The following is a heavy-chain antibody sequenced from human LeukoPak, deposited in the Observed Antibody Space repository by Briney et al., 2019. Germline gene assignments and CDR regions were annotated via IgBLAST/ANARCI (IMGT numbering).Heavy chain of an antibody. Sequence: GGPLRLSCAASRFIFSNYGMHWVRQAPGKGLEWVALISYDGRLKYYADSVKGRFPISRDNSKNTLYLQMNILRAEDTAVYYCVRGSLLRLGEYWGQGTLVTVSS. CDR3: VRGSLLRLGEY. CDR2: ISYDGRLK. D-gene: IGHD3-10*01. V-gene: IGHV3-30*03. CDR1: RFIFSNYG. J-gene: IGHJ4*02.